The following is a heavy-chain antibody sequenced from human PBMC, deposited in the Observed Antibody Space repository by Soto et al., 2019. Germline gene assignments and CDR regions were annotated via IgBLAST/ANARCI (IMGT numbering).Heavy chain of an antibody. CDR1: GFTFSSYA. CDR2: ISGSGGST. D-gene: IGHD6-13*01. CDR3: AKENGYSSSWFEFEY. Sequence: GGSLRLSCAAPGFTFSSYAMSWVRQAPGKGLEWVSAISGSGGSTYYADSVKGRFTISRDNSKNTLYLQMNSLRAEDMVVYYCAKENGYSSSWFEFEYWGQGTLVIVSS. V-gene: IGHV3-23*01. J-gene: IGHJ4*02.